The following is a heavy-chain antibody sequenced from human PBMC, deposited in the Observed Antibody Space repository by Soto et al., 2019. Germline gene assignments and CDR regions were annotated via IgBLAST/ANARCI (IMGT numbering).Heavy chain of an antibody. J-gene: IGHJ4*02. Sequence: QVQLVQSGAEVKKPGSSVKVSCKASGGTFSRYTISWVQQAPGQGLEWMGRIIPILGIANYAQKFQGRVTITADKSTSTAYMELSSLRSEDTAVYYCARGIDGDSSGFYFDSWGQGTLVTVSS. CDR1: GGTFSRYT. CDR2: IIPILGIA. V-gene: IGHV1-69*02. D-gene: IGHD3-22*01. CDR3: ARGIDGDSSGFYFDS.